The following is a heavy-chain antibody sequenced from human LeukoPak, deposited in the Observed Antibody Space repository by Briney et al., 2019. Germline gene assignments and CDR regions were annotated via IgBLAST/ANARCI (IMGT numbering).Heavy chain of an antibody. CDR3: ARGPDYGDIGDALDY. V-gene: IGHV1-3*01. J-gene: IGHJ4*02. CDR2: INAGNGNT. D-gene: IGHD4-17*01. Sequence: GASVKVSCKASGGTFSSYTISWVRQAPGQRLEWMGWINAGNGNTKYSQKFQGRVTITRDTSASTAYMELSSLRSEDTAVYYCARGPDYGDIGDALDYWGQGTLVTVSS. CDR1: GGTFSSYT.